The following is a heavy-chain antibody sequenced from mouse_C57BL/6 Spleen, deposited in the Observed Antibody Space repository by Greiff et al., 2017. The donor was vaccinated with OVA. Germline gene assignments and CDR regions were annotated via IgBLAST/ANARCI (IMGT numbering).Heavy chain of an antibody. Sequence: QVQLQQPGAELVRPGSSVKLSCKASGYTFTSYWMHWVKQRPIQGLEWIGNIDPSDSETHYNQKFKDKATLTVDKSSSTAYMQLSSLTSEDSAVYYCARGGYDYYAMDYWGQGTSVTVSS. V-gene: IGHV1-52*01. CDR1: GYTFTSYW. D-gene: IGHD2-10*02. CDR2: IDPSDSET. CDR3: ARGGYDYYAMDY. J-gene: IGHJ4*01.